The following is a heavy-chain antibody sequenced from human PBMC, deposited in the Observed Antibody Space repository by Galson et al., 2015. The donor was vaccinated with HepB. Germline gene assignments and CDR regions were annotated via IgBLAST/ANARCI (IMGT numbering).Heavy chain of an antibody. J-gene: IGHJ5*02. V-gene: IGHV4-61*02. Sequence: TLSLTCTVSGGSISSGSYYWSWIRQPAGKGLEWIGRIYTSGSTNYNPSLKSRVTMSVDTSKNQFSLKLSSVTAADTAVYYCARASTYCSSTSCYGNWVDPWGQGTLVTVSS. CDR3: ARASTYCSSTSCYGNWVDP. D-gene: IGHD2-2*01. CDR1: GGSISSGSYY. CDR2: IYTSGST.